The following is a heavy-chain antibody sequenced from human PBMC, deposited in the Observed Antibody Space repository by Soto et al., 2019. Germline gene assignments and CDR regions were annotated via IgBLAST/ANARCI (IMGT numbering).Heavy chain of an antibody. D-gene: IGHD2-2*01. CDR1: GYTFTSYG. V-gene: IGHV1-18*01. Sequence: QVQLVQSGAEVKKPGASVKVSCKASGYTFTSYGISWVRQAPGQGLEWMGWISAYNGNTNYAQKLQGRVTMTTDTSTSTAYMELRSLRSDDTAVYYCARDSYCSSTSCSLYSFDYWGQGTLVTVSS. CDR3: ARDSYCSSTSCSLYSFDY. CDR2: ISAYNGNT. J-gene: IGHJ4*02.